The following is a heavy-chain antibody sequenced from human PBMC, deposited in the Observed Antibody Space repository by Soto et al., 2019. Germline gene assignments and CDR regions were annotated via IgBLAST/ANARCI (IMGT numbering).Heavy chain of an antibody. CDR1: GFSLRTSGLA. Sequence: QITLKESGPTLVDSTQTLLLTCSFSGFSLRTSGLAVGWIRLPPGKALEWLALIYWNDNKLYSPSLKSRLTFSKDSSRNHVVLTMTNMGPVDTATYYCARRSGVIRYCDYSLDYWRQGILVTV. V-gene: IGHV2-5*01. CDR2: IYWNDNK. CDR3: ARRSGVIRYCDYSLDY. J-gene: IGHJ4*02. D-gene: IGHD2-15*01.